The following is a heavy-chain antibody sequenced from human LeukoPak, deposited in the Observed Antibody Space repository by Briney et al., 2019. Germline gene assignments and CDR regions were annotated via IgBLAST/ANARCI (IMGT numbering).Heavy chain of an antibody. CDR3: AKAESHYYGSGSYSFDY. V-gene: IGHV3-30*02. D-gene: IGHD3-10*01. CDR1: GFTFSSFG. J-gene: IGHJ4*02. Sequence: GGSLRLSCAAPGFTFSSFGMHWVRHAPGKGLEWVAFIRYDGNIKYYADSVKGRFTISRDNSKNTLYLQLNSLRAEDTAVFYCAKAESHYYGSGSYSFDYWGQGTLVTVSS. CDR2: IRYDGNIK.